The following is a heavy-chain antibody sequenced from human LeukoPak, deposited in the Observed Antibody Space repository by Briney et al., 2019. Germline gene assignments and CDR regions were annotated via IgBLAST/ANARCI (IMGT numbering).Heavy chain of an antibody. CDR2: INHSGST. V-gene: IGHV4-34*01. Sequence: SETLSLTCAVYGGSFSGYYWSWIRQPPGKGLEWIGEINHSGSTNYNPSLKSRVTISVDTSKNQFSLKLSSATAADTAVYYCARVLRYFDWLPTYYFDYWGQGTLVTVSS. CDR1: GGSFSGYY. CDR3: ARVLRYFDWLPTYYFDY. D-gene: IGHD3-9*01. J-gene: IGHJ4*02.